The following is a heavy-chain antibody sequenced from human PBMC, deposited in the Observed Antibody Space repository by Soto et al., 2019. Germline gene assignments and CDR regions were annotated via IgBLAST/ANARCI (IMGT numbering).Heavy chain of an antibody. Sequence: ASVKVSCKASGYTFTRYGISWVREGPGQGLEWMGWMSGYNGDTKYAQKFQGRVTMTVDTSTTTAYMELRSLTSDDRAVYYCAKNGQPPYYYYGMDVWGQGTTVTVSS. J-gene: IGHJ6*02. CDR1: GYTFTRYG. CDR3: AKNGQPPYYYYGMDV. V-gene: IGHV1-18*01. D-gene: IGHD2-8*01. CDR2: MSGYNGDT.